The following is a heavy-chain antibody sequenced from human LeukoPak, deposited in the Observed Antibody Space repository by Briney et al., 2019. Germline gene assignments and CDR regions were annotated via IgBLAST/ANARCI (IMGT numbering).Heavy chain of an antibody. D-gene: IGHD4-11*01. CDR2: IHHSGST. Sequence: PSETLSLTCTVSGYSISSGYYWGWIRQPPGKGLEWIGSIHHSGSTYYNPSLKSRVTISVDTSKNQFSLKLSSVTAADTAVYYCARGTTCFDYWGQGTLVTVSS. V-gene: IGHV4-38-2*02. CDR1: GYSISSGYY. CDR3: ARGTTCFDY. J-gene: IGHJ4*02.